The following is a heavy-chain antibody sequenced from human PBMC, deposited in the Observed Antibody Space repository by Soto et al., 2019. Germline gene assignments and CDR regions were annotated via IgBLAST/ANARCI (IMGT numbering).Heavy chain of an antibody. J-gene: IGHJ6*02. V-gene: IGHV3-23*01. Sequence: EVQLLESGGGLVQPGGSLRLSCTASGFSFDNYPMSWFRQAPGEGLQWVSTIDDSGAGTYYADSVKGRFTISRDNSKDTLYLQMSRLRADDTAVYLCGKQAPYVVLEKTRSPGVDVWGQGTTVTVSS. CDR3: GKQAPYVVLEKTRSPGVDV. D-gene: IGHD3-10*02. CDR1: GFSFDNYP. CDR2: IDDSGAGT.